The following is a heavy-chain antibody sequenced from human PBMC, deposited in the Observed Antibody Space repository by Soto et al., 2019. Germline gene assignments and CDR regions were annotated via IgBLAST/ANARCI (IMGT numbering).Heavy chain of an antibody. V-gene: IGHV4-59*01. J-gene: IGHJ5*02. Sequence: SETLSLTCTVSGGSISSYYWSWIRQPPGKGLEWIGYIYYSGSTNYNPSLKSRVTISVDTSKNQFSLKLSSVTAADTAVYYCARDLGSSVAGTVWFDPWGQGTLVTVSS. CDR3: ARDLGSSVAGTVWFDP. CDR2: IYYSGST. D-gene: IGHD6-19*01. CDR1: GGSISSYY.